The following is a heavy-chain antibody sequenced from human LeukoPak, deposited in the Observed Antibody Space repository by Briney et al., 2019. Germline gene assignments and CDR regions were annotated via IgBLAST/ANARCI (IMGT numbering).Heavy chain of an antibody. D-gene: IGHD5-12*01. CDR3: ARGPSGYHNR. J-gene: IGHJ4*02. V-gene: IGHV3-66*01. CDR2: IYSGGST. CDR1: EFSVGSNY. Sequence: PPGGSLRLSCAASEFSVGSNYMTWVRQAPGKGLEWVSLIYSGGSTYYADSVKGRFTISRDNSKNTLYLQMNSLRAEDTAVYYCARGPSGYHNRGGQGTLVTVSS.